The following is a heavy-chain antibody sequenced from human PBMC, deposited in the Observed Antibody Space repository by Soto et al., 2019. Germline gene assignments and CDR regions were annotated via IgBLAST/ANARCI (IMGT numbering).Heavy chain of an antibody. Sequence: SGPTMVDPTQTLTLTCTYSGFSLTTSGVDVGWIRQSPGKALEWLALVYWNHDKRYISSLKTRLTISKDTSKNQVGLRMAGMDPVDTAIYFCVDEYSSSNWIDTWGQEPLVTASS. D-gene: IGHD2-21*01. CDR1: GFSLTTSGVD. J-gene: IGHJ5*02. CDR3: VDEYSSSNWIDT. V-gene: IGHV2-5*01. CDR2: VYWNHDK.